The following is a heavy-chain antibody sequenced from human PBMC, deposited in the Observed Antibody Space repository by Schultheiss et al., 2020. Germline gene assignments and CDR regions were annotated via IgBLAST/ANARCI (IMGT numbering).Heavy chain of an antibody. CDR3: ARVAVTGNGYYSYYHGMDV. CDR2: ISGDGSST. CDR1: GFTFSSYS. Sequence: GGSLRLSCAASGFTFSSYSMNWVRQAPGKGLEWVSRISGDGSSTSYADSVKGRFTIARDSAKNTLFLQMISLRAEDTAVYYCARVAVTGNGYYSYYHGMDVWGQGATVTVSS. J-gene: IGHJ6*02. D-gene: IGHD2-21*02. V-gene: IGHV3-74*01.